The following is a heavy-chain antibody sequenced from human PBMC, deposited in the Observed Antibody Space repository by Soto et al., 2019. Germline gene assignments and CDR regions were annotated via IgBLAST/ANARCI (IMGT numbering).Heavy chain of an antibody. D-gene: IGHD6-13*01. Sequence: QVHLVESGGGVVQPGRSLRLSCAASGFIFSSYGMHWVRQAPGKGLEWVAVTSYDGNNKYYADSMKGRFTISRDNSKNTLYLQINSLRSEDTAVYYCAKGGLGSMWYAPGDYWGQGTLVTVSS. CDR3: AKGGLGSMWYAPGDY. CDR1: GFIFSSYG. V-gene: IGHV3-30*18. J-gene: IGHJ4*02. CDR2: TSYDGNNK.